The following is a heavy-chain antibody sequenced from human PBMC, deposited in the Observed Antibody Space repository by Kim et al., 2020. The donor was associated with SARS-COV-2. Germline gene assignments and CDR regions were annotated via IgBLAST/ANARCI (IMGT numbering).Heavy chain of an antibody. D-gene: IGHD3-9*01. J-gene: IGHJ4*02. V-gene: IGHV3-30*01. Sequence: DSVKGRFTISRDNSKNTLYLQMNSLRAEDTAVYYCARDRYYDILTAYFDYWGQGTLVTVSS. CDR3: ARDRYYDILTAYFDY.